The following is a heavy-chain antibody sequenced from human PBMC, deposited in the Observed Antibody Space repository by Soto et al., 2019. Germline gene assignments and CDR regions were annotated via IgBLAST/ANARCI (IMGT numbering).Heavy chain of an antibody. CDR1: GFTFSNYA. Sequence: EVQLLEYGGGLVQPGGSLRVSCAASGFTFSNYAMNWVRQAPGKGLEWVSGISSGGGTTYYADSVKGRFTISRDNSKNTLYVQMNRLRAEDTAIYYCANDFTQWVEGGFDYWGRGTLVTVSS. D-gene: IGHD6-19*01. J-gene: IGHJ4*02. CDR2: ISSGGGTT. CDR3: ANDFTQWVEGGFDY. V-gene: IGHV3-23*01.